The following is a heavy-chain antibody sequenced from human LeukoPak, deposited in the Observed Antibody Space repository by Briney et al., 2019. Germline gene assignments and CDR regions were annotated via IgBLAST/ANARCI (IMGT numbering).Heavy chain of an antibody. CDR3: AREGIAVAGTGDFDY. D-gene: IGHD6-19*01. V-gene: IGHV1-46*01. Sequence: ASVKVSCKASGYTFTSYYMHWVRQAPGQGLEWMGIINPSGGSTSYAQKFQGRVTMTRDTSTSTVYTELSSLRSEDTAVYYCAREGIAVAGTGDFDYWGQGTLVTVSS. J-gene: IGHJ4*02. CDR1: GYTFTSYY. CDR2: INPSGGST.